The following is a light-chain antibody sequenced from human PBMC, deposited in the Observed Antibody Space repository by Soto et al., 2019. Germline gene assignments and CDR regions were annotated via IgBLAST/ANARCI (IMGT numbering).Light chain of an antibody. CDR3: QQYGSSGGT. J-gene: IGKJ4*01. Sequence: EIVMTQSPATLSVSPGERATLSCRASQSVSSSYLAWYQQKPGQAPRLLIYGASSRATGIPDRFSGSGSGTDFTLTISRLEPEDFAVYYCQQYGSSGGTFGGGTKVDIK. CDR2: GAS. CDR1: QSVSSSY. V-gene: IGKV3-20*01.